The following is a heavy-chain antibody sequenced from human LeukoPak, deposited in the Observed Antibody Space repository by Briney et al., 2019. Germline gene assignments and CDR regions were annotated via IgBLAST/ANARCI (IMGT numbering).Heavy chain of an antibody. D-gene: IGHD1-1*01. CDR2: MNPKSGKT. V-gene: IGHV1-8*01. Sequence: ASVKVSCTASGYTFTSYVINWVRQATGQGLEWMGWMNPKSGKTGYAQKFQGRVTLTTNTSINTAYIEMSSLRSEDTGVYYCARGESNLGLKGYDYWGQGTLVTVSS. J-gene: IGHJ4*02. CDR3: ARGESNLGLKGYDY. CDR1: GYTFTSYV.